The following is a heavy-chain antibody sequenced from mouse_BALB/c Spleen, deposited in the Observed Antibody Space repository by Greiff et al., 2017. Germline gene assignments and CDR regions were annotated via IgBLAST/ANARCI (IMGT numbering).Heavy chain of an antibody. CDR2: INPYNDGT. Sequence: EVQVVESGPELVKPGASVKMSCKASGYTFTSYVMHWVKQKPGQGLEWIGYINPYNDGTKYNEKFKGKATLTSDKSSSTAYMELSSLTSEDSAVYYCARSRRWDLYWYFDVWGAGTTVTVSS. J-gene: IGHJ1*01. CDR1: GYTFTSYV. V-gene: IGHV1-14*01. D-gene: IGHD4-1*01. CDR3: ARSRRWDLYWYFDV.